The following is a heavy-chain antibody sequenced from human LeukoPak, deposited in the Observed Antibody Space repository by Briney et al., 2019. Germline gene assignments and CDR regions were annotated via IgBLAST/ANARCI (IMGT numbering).Heavy chain of an antibody. CDR1: GGTFRTYS. CDR3: ARVDRYHFSLDV. J-gene: IGHJ6*03. Sequence: VASVKVSCKASGGTFRTYSVTWVRQAPGQGLEWMGGIIPIFGTPNYAQKFQGRVKVTPDDATGTAYMELSSLMSEDTAIYYCARVDRYHFSLDVWGKGTPVTVSS. CDR2: IIPIFGTP. V-gene: IGHV1-69*01.